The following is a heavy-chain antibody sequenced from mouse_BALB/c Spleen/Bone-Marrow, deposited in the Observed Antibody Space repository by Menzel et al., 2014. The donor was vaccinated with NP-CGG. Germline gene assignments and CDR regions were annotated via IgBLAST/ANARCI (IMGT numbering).Heavy chain of an antibody. V-gene: IGHV5-9-2*01. CDR2: ISGGGSYT. CDR3: ARQNGNYRYYYAMEY. Sequence: EVHLVESGGGLVKPGGSLKLFCAASGFTFSSYGMSWVRPTPETRPEWVATISGGGSYTYYPDSVKGQFTIYGDDAKNSLYLQMSSLRSEDTALYYCARQNGNYRYYYAMEYWGQGSPVTGSS. CDR1: GFTFSSYG. J-gene: IGHJ4*01. D-gene: IGHD2-1*01.